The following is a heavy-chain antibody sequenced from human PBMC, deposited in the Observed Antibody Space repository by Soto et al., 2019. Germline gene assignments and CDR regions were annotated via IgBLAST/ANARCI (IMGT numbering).Heavy chain of an antibody. CDR2: IYYSGST. CDR1: GGSISSYY. V-gene: IGHV4-59*01. Sequence: QVQLQESGPGLVKPSETLSLTCTVSGGSISSYYWSWIRQPPGKGLEWIGYIYYSGSTNYNPSLKRRITISVDTSKNQFSLKLSSVTAADTAVYYCARAPAGKNFDYWGQGTLVTVSS. CDR3: ARAPAGKNFDY. J-gene: IGHJ4*02.